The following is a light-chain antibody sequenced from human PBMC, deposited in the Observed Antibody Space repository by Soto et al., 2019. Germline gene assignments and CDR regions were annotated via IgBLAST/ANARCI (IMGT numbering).Light chain of an antibody. J-gene: IGLJ1*01. CDR2: NNN. Sequence: QSVLTQPPSASGTPGQRVTISCSGSSSNIGSNPVNWYQQLPGTAPKLLIYNNNQRPSGVSDRFSGSKSGTSASLAISGLQSEDEADYYCAAWDDSLNGYYVFGTGTKVTVL. V-gene: IGLV1-44*01. CDR1: SSNIGSNP. CDR3: AAWDDSLNGYYV.